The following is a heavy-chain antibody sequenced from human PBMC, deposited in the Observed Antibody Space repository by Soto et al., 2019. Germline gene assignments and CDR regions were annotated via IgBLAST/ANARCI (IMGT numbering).Heavy chain of an antibody. CDR2: IIPIFGTT. D-gene: IGHD6-13*01. CDR3: AREVAADGTFREDVFDI. J-gene: IGHJ3*02. CDR1: GGTFSNHA. Sequence: QVHLVQSGAEVKKPGSSVKVSCKASGGTFSNHAINWVRQAPGQGLEWMGRIIPIFGTTNYAQKFQGRVTFTADEPTVTAYMELSSLKHDDTATYYCAREVAADGTFREDVFDIWGQGTLVTVSS. V-gene: IGHV1-69*12.